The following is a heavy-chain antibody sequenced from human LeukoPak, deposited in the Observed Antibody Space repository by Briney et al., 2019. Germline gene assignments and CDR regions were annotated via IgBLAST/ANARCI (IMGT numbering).Heavy chain of an antibody. D-gene: IGHD2-15*01. CDR3: ASSGYCGGGSCYLRYWYFDL. Sequence: GGSLRLSCAASGFTLCNYAMSWVRQAPGKGLEWVSAISGSGDSTYYADSVKGRFTISRDNSKNTLYLQMNSLRAADTAVYYCASSGYCGGGSCYLRYWYFDLWGRGTLVTVSS. CDR1: GFTLCNYA. CDR2: ISGSGDST. J-gene: IGHJ2*01. V-gene: IGHV3-23*01.